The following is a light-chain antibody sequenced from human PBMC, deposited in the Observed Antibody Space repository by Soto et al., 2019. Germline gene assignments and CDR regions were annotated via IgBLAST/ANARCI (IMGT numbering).Light chain of an antibody. V-gene: IGLV2-23*01. CDR2: EGT. J-gene: IGLJ2*01. CDR3: CSYAGRSTLVV. CDR1: SSDVGSYNL. Sequence: QSVLTQPASVSGSPGQSITISCTGTSSDVGSYNLVSWYQQYPGKAPKLMIYEGTKRPSGVSNRFSGSKSGNTSSLTISGLQAEDEADYYCCSYAGRSTLVVFGGETKVTVL.